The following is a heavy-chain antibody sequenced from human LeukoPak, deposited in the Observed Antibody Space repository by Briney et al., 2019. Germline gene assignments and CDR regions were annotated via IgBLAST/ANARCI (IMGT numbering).Heavy chain of an antibody. J-gene: IGHJ4*02. Sequence: WGTLRLSCSASGFTISSYDMYWVVQPPRKGLEYVSAISSNGGSTYYAASVKGRFTISRDNSKNTLYLQMSSLSAEDTAVYYCVKDRGWLVQLTLFDYWGQGTLVSVS. CDR2: ISSNGGST. CDR3: VKDRGWLVQLTLFDY. D-gene: IGHD6-19*01. V-gene: IGHV3-64D*06. CDR1: GFTISSYD.